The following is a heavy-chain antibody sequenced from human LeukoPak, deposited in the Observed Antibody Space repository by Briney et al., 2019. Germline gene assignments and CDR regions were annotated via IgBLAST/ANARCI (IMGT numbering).Heavy chain of an antibody. CDR2: IITIFGTA. J-gene: IGHJ5*02. D-gene: IGHD5-18*01. Sequence: SVTVSCKASVCTFSSYAISWVRQPPGQGLEWVGGIITIFGTANYAQKFQGRVTITGDESTSTAYMELSSLRSEDTAVYYCARGGHSWIQLWQRGNNWFDPWGQGTLVTVSS. CDR1: VCTFSSYA. CDR3: ARGGHSWIQLWQRGNNWFDP. V-gene: IGHV1-69*13.